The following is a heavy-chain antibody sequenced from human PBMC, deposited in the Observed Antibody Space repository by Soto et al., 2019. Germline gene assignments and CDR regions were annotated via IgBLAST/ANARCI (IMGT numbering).Heavy chain of an antibody. V-gene: IGHV4-59*01. D-gene: IGHD5-12*01. CDR1: GGSISAYS. Sequence: PSETLSLTCTLSGGSISAYSLSWVRHPPGKGLEWIGNIHYNGNTKYNPSLKSRVTMSVDTSKNQFSLKLISVTAADTAKYFCAREGNLGRWLQPLDFWGQGTLVTVSS. CDR3: AREGNLGRWLQPLDF. J-gene: IGHJ4*02. CDR2: IHYNGNT.